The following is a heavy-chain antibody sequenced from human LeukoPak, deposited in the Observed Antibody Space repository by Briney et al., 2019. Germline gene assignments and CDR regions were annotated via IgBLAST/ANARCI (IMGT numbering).Heavy chain of an antibody. Sequence: SQTLSLTCTVSGGSVRNSEYYWGWIRQPPGKGPEWIASIYYSGSTYYNSSFKRRVTISVDTSNNHFSLNVSSVTAADSAVYYCARIGNDIPPDQWGRGTLVTVSS. D-gene: IGHD1-1*01. J-gene: IGHJ2*01. CDR2: IYYSGST. V-gene: IGHV4-39*02. CDR1: GGSVRNSEYY. CDR3: ARIGNDIPPDQ.